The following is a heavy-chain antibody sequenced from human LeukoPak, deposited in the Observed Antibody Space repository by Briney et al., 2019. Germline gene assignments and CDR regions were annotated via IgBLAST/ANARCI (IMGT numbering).Heavy chain of an antibody. CDR3: ATTTPYCSSTSDCQGVYFQH. Sequence: GGSLRLSCAASGFTFSDYYMSWIRQAPGKGLEWVSYISSSGSTIYYADSVKGRFTISRDNAKNSLYLQMNSLRAEDTAVYYCATTTPYCSSTSDCQGVYFQHWGQGTLVTVSS. V-gene: IGHV3-11*01. CDR2: ISSSGSTI. CDR1: GFTFSDYY. J-gene: IGHJ1*01. D-gene: IGHD2-2*01.